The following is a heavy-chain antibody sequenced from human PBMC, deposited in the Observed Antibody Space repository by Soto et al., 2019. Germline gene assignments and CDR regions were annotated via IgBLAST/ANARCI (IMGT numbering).Heavy chain of an antibody. D-gene: IGHD1-26*01. V-gene: IGHV1-3*01. CDR3: ARGLGLYYGMDV. J-gene: IGHJ6*02. CDR1: GYTFTSYA. CDR2: INAGNGNT. Sequence: GASVKVSCKASGYTFTSYAMHWVRQAPGQRLEWMGWINAGNGNTKYSQKFQGRVTITRDTSASTAYMELSSLRSEDTAVYYCARGLGLYYGMDVWGQGTTVTVSS.